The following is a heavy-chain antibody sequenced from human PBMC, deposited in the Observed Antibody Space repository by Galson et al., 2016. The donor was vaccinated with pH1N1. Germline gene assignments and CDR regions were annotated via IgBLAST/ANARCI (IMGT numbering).Heavy chain of an antibody. V-gene: IGHV3-33*08. Sequence: SLRLSCAASGFTFDDYAMHWVRQAPGKGLEWVAVIWFDGSNTHYADSVKGRFTISRDDSKNTVFLQMDSLRAEDTAIYYCARGNPPSSPVDYWGQGTLVAVS. CDR1: GFTFDDYA. CDR2: IWFDGSNT. CDR3: ARGNPPSSPVDY. J-gene: IGHJ4*02.